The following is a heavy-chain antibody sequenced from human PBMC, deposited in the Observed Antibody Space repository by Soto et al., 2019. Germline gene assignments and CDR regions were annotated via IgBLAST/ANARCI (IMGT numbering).Heavy chain of an antibody. CDR3: ARWGGYGYAMDV. D-gene: IGHD5-12*01. V-gene: IGHV3-53*04. Sequence: GGSLKISCAASGFTVSSNYITLVRQIPGKGLEWVSLIYISGDTYYADSVKGRFTISRHDTENTVSLQMNSLRAEDTAVYYCARWGGYGYAMDVWGQGTTVTVSS. CDR2: IYISGDT. J-gene: IGHJ6*02. CDR1: GFTVSSNY.